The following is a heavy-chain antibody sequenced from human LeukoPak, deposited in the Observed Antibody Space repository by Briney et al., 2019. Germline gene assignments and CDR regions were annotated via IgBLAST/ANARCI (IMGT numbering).Heavy chain of an antibody. CDR1: GGSISSGGYY. D-gene: IGHD2-2*01. J-gene: IGHJ4*02. Sequence: SETLSLTCTVSGGSISSGGYYWSWIRQHPGKGLEWIGYIYYSGSTYYNPSLKSRVTISVDTSKNQFSLKLSSVTAADTAVYCCASGEGEGSSTSCFDYWGQGTQVTVSS. V-gene: IGHV4-31*03. CDR2: IYYSGST. CDR3: ASGEGEGSSTSCFDY.